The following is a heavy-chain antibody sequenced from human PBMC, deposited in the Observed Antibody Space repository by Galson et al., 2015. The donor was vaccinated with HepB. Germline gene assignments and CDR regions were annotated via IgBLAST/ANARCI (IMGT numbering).Heavy chain of an antibody. J-gene: IGHJ4*02. CDR3: ARIALSGSYWYFDD. V-gene: IGHV3-48*01. CDR1: GFTFSSYT. CDR2: ISTTRDSK. D-gene: IGHD1-26*01. Sequence: SLRLSCAASGFTFSSYTMNWVRQAPGKGLEWISYISTTRDSKFSADSVKGRFIISRDNAKNSLYLQMNSLRAEDTAVYYCARIALSGSYWYFDDWGQGTLVTVSS.